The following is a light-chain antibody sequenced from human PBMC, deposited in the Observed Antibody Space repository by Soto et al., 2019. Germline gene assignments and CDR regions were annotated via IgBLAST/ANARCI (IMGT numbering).Light chain of an antibody. CDR3: QLWDSTRDHHV. J-gene: IGLJ1*01. CDR2: ADD. V-gene: IGLV3-21*02. Sequence: SSELTQPPSVSVAPGQTARITCGGTNIGSKSVHWYQQKPGQAPVLVVYADDDRPSGIPERISGSNSGNTATLTISRVEAGDEADYYCQLWDSTRDHHVFGSGTKLTVL. CDR1: NIGSKS.